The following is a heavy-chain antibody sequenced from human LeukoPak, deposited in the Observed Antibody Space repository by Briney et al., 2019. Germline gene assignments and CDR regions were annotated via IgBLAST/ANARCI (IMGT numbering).Heavy chain of an antibody. J-gene: IGHJ4*02. CDR2: IHYSGST. Sequence: SETLSLTCTVSGGSISSYYWSWIRQSPGKGLECIGFIHYSGSTNYNPSLKSRVTISVDTSKNRFSLKLSSVTAADTAVYYCARRGLFSSGYYYPFDYWGQGTLVTVSS. V-gene: IGHV4-59*12. CDR1: GGSISSYY. D-gene: IGHD3-22*01. CDR3: ARRGLFSSGYYYPFDY.